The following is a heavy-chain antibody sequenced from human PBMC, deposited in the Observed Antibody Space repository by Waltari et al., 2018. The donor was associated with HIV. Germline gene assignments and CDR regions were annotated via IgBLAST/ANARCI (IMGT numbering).Heavy chain of an antibody. CDR1: GYTFTTYY. J-gene: IGHJ4*02. V-gene: IGHV1-46*01. CDR3: ARFSSPSLDY. CDR2: INTSAGSS. Sequence: QVQLVQSGAEVKKPGASVKVSCKASGYTFTTYYLHWVRQAPGQGLEWIGVINTSAGSSVYTRKVQGRVTMTRDTSTTTVYMEVSSLTSEDTAVYYCARFSSPSLDYWGQGNPGHRLL. D-gene: IGHD6-6*01.